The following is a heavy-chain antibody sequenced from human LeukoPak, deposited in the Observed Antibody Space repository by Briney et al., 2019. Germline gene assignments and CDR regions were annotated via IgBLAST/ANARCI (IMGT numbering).Heavy chain of an antibody. CDR3: ARADYSTQNYYYFDY. CDR1: GGSINSYY. CDR2: IYYSGST. Sequence: SETLSLTCTVSGGSINSYYWSWIRQPPGKGLEWIGYIYYSGSTNYNPSLKSRVTISVDTSKNQFSLKLSSVTAADTAVYYCARADYSTQNYYYFDYWGQGTLVTVSS. D-gene: IGHD4-11*01. V-gene: IGHV4-59*12. J-gene: IGHJ4*02.